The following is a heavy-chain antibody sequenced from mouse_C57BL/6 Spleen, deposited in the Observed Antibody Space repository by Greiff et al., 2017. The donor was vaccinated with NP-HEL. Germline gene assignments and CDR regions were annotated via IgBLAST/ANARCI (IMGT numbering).Heavy chain of an antibody. D-gene: IGHD2-5*01. Sequence: QVQLQQSGAELVRPGTSVKVSCKASGYAFTNYLIEWVKQRPGQGLEWIGVINPGSGGTNYNEKFKGKATLTADKSSSTVYMQLSSLTSEDSAVYFCARGDYSNFYYFDYWGQGTTLTVSS. CDR1: GYAFTNYL. CDR3: ARGDYSNFYYFDY. V-gene: IGHV1-54*01. J-gene: IGHJ2*01. CDR2: INPGSGGT.